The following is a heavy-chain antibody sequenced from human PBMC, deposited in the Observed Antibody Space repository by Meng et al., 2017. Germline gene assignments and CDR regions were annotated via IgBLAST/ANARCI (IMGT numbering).Heavy chain of an antibody. V-gene: IGHV3-15*01. J-gene: IGHJ4*02. CDR3: TTDAETTVTPYRFDY. D-gene: IGHD4-17*01. CDR1: GFTFSNAW. CDR2: IKSKTDGGTT. Sequence: EWQLVDVGGGLVKPGGSLRLSCAASGFTFSNAWMSWVRQAPGKGLEWVGRIKSKTDGGTTDYAAPVKGRFTISRDDSKNTLYLQMNSLKTEDTAVYYCTTDAETTVTPYRFDYWGQGTLVTVSS.